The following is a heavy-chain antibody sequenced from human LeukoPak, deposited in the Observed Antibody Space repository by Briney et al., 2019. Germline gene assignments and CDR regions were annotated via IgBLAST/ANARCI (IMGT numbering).Heavy chain of an antibody. Sequence: GGSLRLSCAAAGFSFNEYAMHWVRQAPGKGLEWVAVIWRDGSNKYYADSVKGRFTVSRDNPKNILNLQMDSLRVEDTAVYYCARHGSGRKYFDPLDYWGQGTLVTVSS. CDR2: IWRDGSNK. V-gene: IGHV3-33*08. CDR3: ARHGSGRKYFDPLDY. D-gene: IGHD1-26*01. CDR1: GFSFNEYA. J-gene: IGHJ4*02.